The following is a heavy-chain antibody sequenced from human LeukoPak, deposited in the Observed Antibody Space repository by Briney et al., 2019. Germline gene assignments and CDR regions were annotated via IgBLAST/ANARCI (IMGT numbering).Heavy chain of an antibody. CDR2: ISVSNGDT. Sequence: GASVTVSCKASGYTFTSFGISWVRQAPGQGLEWMGWISVSNGDTRYAQKFQGRVTMTTDTPTSTAYMELRSLRYDDTAVYYCARVTTNLWWGNLEGWGQGSLVIVSS. D-gene: IGHD4/OR15-4a*01. CDR1: GYTFTSFG. CDR3: ARVTTNLWWGNLEG. J-gene: IGHJ1*01. V-gene: IGHV1-18*01.